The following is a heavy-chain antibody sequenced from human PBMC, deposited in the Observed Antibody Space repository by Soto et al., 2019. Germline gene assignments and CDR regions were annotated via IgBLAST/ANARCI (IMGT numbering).Heavy chain of an antibody. CDR1: GGTFSSYA. Sequence: SVKVSCKASGGTFSSYAISWVRQAPGQGLEWMGGIIPIFGTANYAQKFQGRVTITADESTSTAYMELSSLRSEDTAVYYCARGMVRGVIADYYYGMDVWGQGTTVTVSS. CDR3: ARGMVRGVIADYYYGMDV. V-gene: IGHV1-69*13. D-gene: IGHD3-10*01. J-gene: IGHJ6*02. CDR2: IIPIFGTA.